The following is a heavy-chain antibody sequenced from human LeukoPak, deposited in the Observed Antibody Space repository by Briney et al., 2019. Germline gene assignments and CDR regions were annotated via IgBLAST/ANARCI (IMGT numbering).Heavy chain of an antibody. J-gene: IGHJ4*02. CDR2: IYYSGST. Sequence: SETLSLTCTVSGGSISSYYWSWIRQPPGKGLEWIGYIYYSGSTNYNPSLKSRVTISVDTSKNQFSLKLSSVTAADTAVYYCGRRGSSGWYGGGGYYFDYWGQGTLVTVSS. V-gene: IGHV4-59*08. CDR3: GRRGSSGWYGGGGYYFDY. D-gene: IGHD6-19*01. CDR1: GGSISSYY.